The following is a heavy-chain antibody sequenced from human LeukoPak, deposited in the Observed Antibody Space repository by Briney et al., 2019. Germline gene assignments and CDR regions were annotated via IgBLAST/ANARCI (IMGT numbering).Heavy chain of an antibody. CDR3: ARDTGGSGSFDY. D-gene: IGHD3-10*01. Sequence: SETLSLTCAVYGGSFSGYYWSWIRQPPGKGLEWIGEINHSGSTNYNPSLKSRVTISVDTSKNQFSLKLSSVTAADTAVYYCARDTGGSGSFDYWGQGTLVTVS. V-gene: IGHV4-34*09. J-gene: IGHJ4*02. CDR2: INHSGST. CDR1: GGSFSGYY.